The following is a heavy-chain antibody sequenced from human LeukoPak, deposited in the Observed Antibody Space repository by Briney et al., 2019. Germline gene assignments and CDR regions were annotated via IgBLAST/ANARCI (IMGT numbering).Heavy chain of an antibody. V-gene: IGHV3-30*03. D-gene: IGHD3-9*01. CDR3: AIIPNYDILTGYYYDAFDI. J-gene: IGHJ3*02. CDR2: ISYDGGNK. Sequence: PGGSLRLSCAASGFTFSSYGMHWVRQAPGKGLEWVAVISYDGGNKYYADSVKGRFTISRDNSKNTLYLQMNSLRAEDTAVYYCAIIPNYDILTGYYYDAFDIWGQGTMVTVSS. CDR1: GFTFSSYG.